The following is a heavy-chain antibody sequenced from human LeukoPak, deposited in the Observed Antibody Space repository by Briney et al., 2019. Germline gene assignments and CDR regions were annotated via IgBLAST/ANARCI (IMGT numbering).Heavy chain of an antibody. CDR2: IYSGGST. V-gene: IGHV3-53*01. CDR3: AREVADFWSGYHFDY. D-gene: IGHD3-3*01. J-gene: IGHJ4*02. Sequence: GGSLRLSCAASGFTFSSYWMHWVRQAPGKGLVWVSVIYSGGSTYYADSVKGRFTISRDNSKNTLYLQMNSLRAEDTAVYYCAREVADFWSGYHFDYWGQGTLVTVSS. CDR1: GFTFSSYW.